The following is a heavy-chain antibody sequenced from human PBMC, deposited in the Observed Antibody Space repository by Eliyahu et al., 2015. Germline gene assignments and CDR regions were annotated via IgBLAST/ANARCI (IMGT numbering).Heavy chain of an antibody. J-gene: IGHJ6*02. D-gene: IGHD3-3*01. CDR2: ISSSGSTI. Sequence: QVQLVESGGGLVKPGGSLRLSCXASGFPFXDYYXXWIRQAPGKGLEWVSYISSSGSTIYYADSVKGRFTISRDNAKNSLYLQMNSLRAEDTAVYYCARITYYDFWSGYFPYGMDVWGQGTTVTVSS. CDR3: ARITYYDFWSGYFPYGMDV. V-gene: IGHV3-11*01. CDR1: GFPFXDYY.